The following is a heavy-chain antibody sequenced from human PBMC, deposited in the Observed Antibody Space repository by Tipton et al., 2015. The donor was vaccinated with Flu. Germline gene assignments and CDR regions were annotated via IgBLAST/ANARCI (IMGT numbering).Heavy chain of an antibody. V-gene: IGHV4-30-2*01. CDR1: GGSISSGGYS. CDR3: ARALWIEGYFDY. J-gene: IGHJ4*02. CDR2: IYHSGST. D-gene: IGHD3-3*01. Sequence: LRLSCAVSGGSISSGGYSWSWIRQPPGKGLEWIGYIYHSGSTYYNPSLKSRVTISVDRPKNQFSLKLSSVTAADTAVYYCARALWIEGYFDYWGQGTLVTVSS.